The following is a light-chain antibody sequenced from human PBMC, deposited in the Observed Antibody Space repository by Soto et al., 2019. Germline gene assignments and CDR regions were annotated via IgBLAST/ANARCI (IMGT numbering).Light chain of an antibody. CDR2: DVS. J-gene: IGKJ1*01. CDR3: QHYKMYSPWT. Sequence: DIQLTQSPSVLSASVGDTVTITCRASQSITTWLAWYQQRPGKAPKLLIYDVSSLQSGVPSRFSGSGSGTEFTLTISSLQPDDFATYYCQHYKMYSPWTFGQGTKGDIK. V-gene: IGKV1-5*01. CDR1: QSITTW.